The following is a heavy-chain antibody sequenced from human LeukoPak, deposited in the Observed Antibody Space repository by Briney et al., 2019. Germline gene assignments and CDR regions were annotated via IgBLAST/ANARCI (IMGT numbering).Heavy chain of an antibody. J-gene: IGHJ6*03. Sequence: ASVKVSRKASGYTFTSYDINWVRQATGQGLEWMGWMNPNSGNTGYAQKFQGRVTMTRNTSISTAYMELSSLRSEDTAVYYCARATMVRGVIMRYYYYYMDVWGKGTTVTISS. CDR3: ARATMVRGVIMRYYYYYMDV. CDR2: MNPNSGNT. CDR1: GYTFTSYD. V-gene: IGHV1-8*01. D-gene: IGHD3-10*01.